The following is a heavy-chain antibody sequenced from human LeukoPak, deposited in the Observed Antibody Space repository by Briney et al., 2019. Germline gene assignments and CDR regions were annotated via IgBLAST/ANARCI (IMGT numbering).Heavy chain of an antibody. D-gene: IGHD5-12*01. CDR1: EFTFSNYG. J-gene: IGHJ4*02. Sequence: GGSLRLSCAASEFTFSNYGMHWVRQVPGKGLEWVAFTGYDGSNEHYADSVKGRFAISRDNSKNTLYLQMNSLRAEDTAVYYCALVATTTPFDYWGQGTLVTVSS. V-gene: IGHV3-30*02. CDR2: TGYDGSNE. CDR3: ALVATTTPFDY.